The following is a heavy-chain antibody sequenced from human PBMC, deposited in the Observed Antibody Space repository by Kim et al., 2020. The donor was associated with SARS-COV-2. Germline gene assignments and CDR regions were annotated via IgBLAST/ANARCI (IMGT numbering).Heavy chain of an antibody. D-gene: IGHD3-16*01. CDR2: VKSKTAGGTT. CDR1: GLTFSDAW. J-gene: IGHJ5*02. CDR3: TTQGAEPGS. V-gene: IGHV3-15*01. Sequence: GGSLRLSCAASGLTFSDAWMSWVRQAPGKGLEWVGRVKSKTAGGTTEIAAPVKGRFTISRDDSKDTVYLQMNSLKTEDTAVYYCTTQGAEPGSWGRGTLVTVSS.